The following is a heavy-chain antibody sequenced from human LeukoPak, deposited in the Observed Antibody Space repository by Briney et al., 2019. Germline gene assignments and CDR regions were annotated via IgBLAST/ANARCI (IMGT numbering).Heavy chain of an antibody. J-gene: IGHJ4*02. D-gene: IGHD4-23*01. CDR1: GFTVSTYW. Sequence: PGGSLRLSCAASGFTVSTYWMHWVRQAPGKGLEWVSRINSDGSSTTYADSVKGRFTISRDNANNTLYLQMNSLRAEDTAVYYCTRETVVNQRALDYWGQGTLVTVSS. CDR3: TRETVVNQRALDY. CDR2: INSDGSST. V-gene: IGHV3-74*03.